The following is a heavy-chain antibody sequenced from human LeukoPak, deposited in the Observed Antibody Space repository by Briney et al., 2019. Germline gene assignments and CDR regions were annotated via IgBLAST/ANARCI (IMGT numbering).Heavy chain of an antibody. D-gene: IGHD5-18*01. CDR3: AKHRGYSYGSLGMDV. CDR1: GFTFSSYG. CDR2: ISYDGSNK. Sequence: GRSLRLSCAASGFTFSSYGMHWVRQAPGTGLEWVAVISYDGSNKYYADSVKGRFTISRDNSKNTLYLQMNSLRAEDTAVYYCAKHRGYSYGSLGMDVWGQGTTVTVSS. J-gene: IGHJ6*02. V-gene: IGHV3-30*18.